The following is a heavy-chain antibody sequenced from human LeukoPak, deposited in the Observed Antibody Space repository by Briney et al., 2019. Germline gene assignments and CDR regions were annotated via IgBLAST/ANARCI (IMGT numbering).Heavy chain of an antibody. CDR3: AREVSEGFDF. CDR2: FGTRSASV. CDR1: GFTFSGYS. D-gene: IGHD3-22*01. J-gene: IGHJ4*02. V-gene: IGHV3-21*01. Sequence: GGSLRLSCTASGFTFSGYSMNWIRQAPGKGLEWVSSFGTRSASVYHAGSVKGRFAISRDNAENSLYLQMNSLRAEDTALYYCAREVSEGFDFWGQGTLVTVSS.